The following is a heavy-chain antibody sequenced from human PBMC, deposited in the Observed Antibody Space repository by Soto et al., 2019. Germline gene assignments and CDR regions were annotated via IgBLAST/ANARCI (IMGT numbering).Heavy chain of an antibody. CDR2: IYSGGST. J-gene: IGHJ4*02. Sequence: LRLSCAASGFTVSSNYMSWVRQAPGKGLEWVSVIYSGGSTYYADSVKGRFTISRDNSKNTLYLQMNSLRAEDTAVYYCARSSNSIAAAGTGFDYWGQGTLVTVSS. CDR1: GFTVSSNY. D-gene: IGHD6-13*01. CDR3: ARSSNSIAAAGTGFDY. V-gene: IGHV3-53*01.